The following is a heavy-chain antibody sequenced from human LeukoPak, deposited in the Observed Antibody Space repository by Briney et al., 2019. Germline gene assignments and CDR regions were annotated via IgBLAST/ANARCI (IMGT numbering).Heavy chain of an antibody. Sequence: SETLPLTCAVYGGSFSGYYWSWIRQPPGKGLEWIGDINHSGSTNYNPSLKSRGTISVDTSKNQFSLKLTSVTAADTAAYYCARGYGYFDHYYYYMDVWGEGTTVTVSS. J-gene: IGHJ6*03. CDR2: INHSGST. CDR3: ARGYGYFDHYYYYMDV. CDR1: GGSFSGYY. V-gene: IGHV4-34*01. D-gene: IGHD6-25*01.